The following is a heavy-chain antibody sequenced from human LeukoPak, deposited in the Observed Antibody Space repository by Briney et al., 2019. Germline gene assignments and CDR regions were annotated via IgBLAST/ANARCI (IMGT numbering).Heavy chain of an antibody. Sequence: GASVKVSCKASGYTFTGYYMHWVRQAPGQGLERMGWINPNSGGTNYAQKFQGRVTMTRDTSISTAYMELSRLRSDDTAVYYCARSGDYGDYNDAFDIWGQGTMVTVSS. D-gene: IGHD4-17*01. CDR3: ARSGDYGDYNDAFDI. CDR2: INPNSGGT. V-gene: IGHV1-2*02. J-gene: IGHJ3*02. CDR1: GYTFTGYY.